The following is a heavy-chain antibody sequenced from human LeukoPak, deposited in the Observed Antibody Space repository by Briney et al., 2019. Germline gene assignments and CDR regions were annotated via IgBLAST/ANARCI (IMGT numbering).Heavy chain of an antibody. J-gene: IGHJ4*02. CDR1: QYNFTSYY. Sequence: ASVTVSCKASQYNFTSYYIHWVRQAPGQGLEWMGIINPSGGSTSYAQKFQGRVTMTRDTSTTTVYIELSSLRSEDTAVYYCATGGLWFGELKSQSGHNYEYYFDYWGQGTLVTVSS. CDR2: INPSGGST. D-gene: IGHD3-10*01. CDR3: ATGGLWFGELKSQSGHNYEYYFDY. V-gene: IGHV1-46*01.